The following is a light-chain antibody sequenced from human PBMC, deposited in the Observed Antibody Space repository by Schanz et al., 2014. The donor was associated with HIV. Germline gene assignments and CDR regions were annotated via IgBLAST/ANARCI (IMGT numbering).Light chain of an antibody. V-gene: IGLV2-8*01. CDR2: DVN. CDR3: SSYSVYGARGVI. J-gene: IGLJ6*01. CDR1: SSDVGGYNY. Sequence: QSALTQPPSASGSPGQSVTISCTGTSSDVGGYNYVSWYQQHPGKAPKLLIFDVNIRPSGVSDRFAGSKSGNTASLSISGLQPEDEADYYCSSYSVYGARGVIVGTGTKLTVL.